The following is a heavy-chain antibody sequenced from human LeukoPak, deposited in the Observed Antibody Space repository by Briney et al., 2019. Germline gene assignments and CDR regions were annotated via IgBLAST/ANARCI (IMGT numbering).Heavy chain of an antibody. Sequence: PSETLSLTCTVSGDSISSYYWSWIRQPPGKGLEWIGYIYYRGGTNYNPSLKSRVTISVDTSKNQFSLKLSSVTAADTAVYYCARIPADYVWGTNRPKTYYFDYWGQGTLVTVSS. CDR1: GDSISSYY. CDR3: ARIPADYVWGTNRPKTYYFDY. V-gene: IGHV4-59*01. J-gene: IGHJ4*02. CDR2: IYYRGGT. D-gene: IGHD3-16*02.